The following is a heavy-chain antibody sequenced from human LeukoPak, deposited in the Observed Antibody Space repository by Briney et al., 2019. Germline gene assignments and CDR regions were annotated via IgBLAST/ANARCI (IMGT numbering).Heavy chain of an antibody. V-gene: IGHV1-69*04. CDR2: IIPIFGIA. CDR1: GGTFSSYA. J-gene: IGHJ1*01. D-gene: IGHD2-21*02. CDR3: ASPHPGVAYCGGDCYLDFQH. Sequence: SVKVSCKASGGTFSSYAISWVRQAPGQGLEWMGRIIPIFGIANYAQKFQGRVTITADKSASTAYMELSSLRSEDTAVYYCASPHPGVAYCGGDCYLDFQHWGQGTLVTVSS.